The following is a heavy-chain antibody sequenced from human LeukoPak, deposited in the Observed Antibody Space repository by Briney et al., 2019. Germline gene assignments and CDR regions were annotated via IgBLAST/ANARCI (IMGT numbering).Heavy chain of an antibody. CDR1: GGSISSYY. Sequence: SETLSLTCTVSGGSISSYYWSWIRQPPGKGLEWIGYIYYSGSTNYNRTLKSRVTISVDTSKNQFSLKLSSVTAADTAVYYCARRGYFDWLLTHHAFDIWGQGTMVTVSS. V-gene: IGHV4-59*12. J-gene: IGHJ3*02. CDR2: IYYSGST. CDR3: ARRGYFDWLLTHHAFDI. D-gene: IGHD3-9*01.